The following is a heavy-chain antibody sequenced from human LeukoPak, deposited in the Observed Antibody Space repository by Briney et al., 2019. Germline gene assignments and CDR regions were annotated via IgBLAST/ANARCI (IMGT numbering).Heavy chain of an antibody. D-gene: IGHD6-13*01. J-gene: IGHJ5*02. CDR3: AREALAGYHWFDP. V-gene: IGHV1-2*04. CDR2: INPNSGGT. Sequence: ASVKVSCKASGYTFTGYYMHWVRQAPGQGLEWMGWINPNSGGTNYAQKFQGWVTMTRDTSISTAYMELSRLRSDDTAVYYCAREALAGYHWFDPWGQGTLVTVSS. CDR1: GYTFTGYY.